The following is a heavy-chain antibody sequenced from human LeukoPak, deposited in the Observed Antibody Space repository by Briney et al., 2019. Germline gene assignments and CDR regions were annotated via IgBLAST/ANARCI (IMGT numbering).Heavy chain of an antibody. J-gene: IGHJ4*02. CDR3: ARGVSHYGSGSYIHFDY. CDR2: INPSGGSP. CDR1: GYTFTGYY. D-gene: IGHD3-10*01. Sequence: GASVKVSCKASGYTFTGYYMHWVRQSPGQGLEWMGIINPSGGSPSYAQKFQGRVTMTRDTSISTAYMELSRLRSDDTAVYYCARGVSHYGSGSYIHFDYWGQGTLVTVSS. V-gene: IGHV1-46*01.